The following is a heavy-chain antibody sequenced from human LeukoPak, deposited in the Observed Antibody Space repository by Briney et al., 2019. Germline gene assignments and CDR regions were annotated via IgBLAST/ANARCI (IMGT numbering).Heavy chain of an antibody. CDR1: GFTFSSYG. CDR2: IRYDGTNK. Sequence: QSGGSLGLSCAASGFTFSSYGMHWVRQAPGKGLEWVAFIRYDGTNKYYADSVKGRFTISRDNSKNTLYLQMNSLRAEDTAVYYCAKGSKAVLFTRDHYMDVWGKGTTVTISS. J-gene: IGHJ6*03. D-gene: IGHD6-19*01. CDR3: AKGSKAVLFTRDHYMDV. V-gene: IGHV3-30*02.